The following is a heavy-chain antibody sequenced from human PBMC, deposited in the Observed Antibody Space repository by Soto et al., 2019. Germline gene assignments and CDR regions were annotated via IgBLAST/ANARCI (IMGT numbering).Heavy chain of an antibody. CDR1: GFSLSTSGMC. V-gene: IGHV2-70*01. D-gene: IGHD6-13*01. CDR2: IDWDDDK. J-gene: IGHJ6*02. CDR3: ARIPIAAPTPRDYYYGMDV. Sequence: SGPTLVNPTQTLTLTCTFSGFSLSTSGMCVSWIRQPPGKALEWLALIDWDDDKYYSTSLKTRLTISKDTSKNQVVLTMTNMDPVDTATYYCARIPIAAPTPRDYYYGMDVWGQGTTVTVSS.